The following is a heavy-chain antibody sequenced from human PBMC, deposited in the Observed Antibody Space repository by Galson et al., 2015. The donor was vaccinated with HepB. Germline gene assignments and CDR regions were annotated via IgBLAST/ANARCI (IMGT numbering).Heavy chain of an antibody. D-gene: IGHD1-14*01. CDR2: TYYRAKWYS. Sequence: CAISGDSVSNNNAAWYWIRQSPSRGLEWLGRTYYRAKWYSDYAESMRSRITISADTSKNQFSLHLNSVTPEDTAVYYCARVVGTIYYYGMDVWGQGTTVTVSS. J-gene: IGHJ6*02. V-gene: IGHV6-1*01. CDR3: ARVVGTIYYYGMDV. CDR1: GDSVSNNNAA.